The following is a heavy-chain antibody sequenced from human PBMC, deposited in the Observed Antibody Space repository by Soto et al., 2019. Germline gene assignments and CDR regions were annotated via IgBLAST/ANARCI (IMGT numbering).Heavy chain of an antibody. CDR3: ASCTHGRHGVACTTKYYFDY. D-gene: IGHD6-19*01. CDR2: ISGSGGST. J-gene: IGHJ4*02. V-gene: IGHV3-23*01. CDR1: GFTFSSYA. Sequence: VQLLESGGGLVQPGGSLRLSCEASGFTFSSYAMSWVRQAPGKGMEWVSAISGSGGSTYYADSVKGRFTISRDNSKNALYLHMNSLRAEDTAVYYCASCTHGRHGVACTTKYYFDYWGKGTLVTVSS.